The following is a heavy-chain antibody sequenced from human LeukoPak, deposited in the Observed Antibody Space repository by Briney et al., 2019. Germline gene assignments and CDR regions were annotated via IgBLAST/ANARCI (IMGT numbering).Heavy chain of an antibody. J-gene: IGHJ3*02. D-gene: IGHD3-10*01. CDR2: IGTAGDT. V-gene: IGHV3-13*04. CDR3: ARVGGSGSYGNAFDI. CDR1: GFTFSSYD. Sequence: GGSLRLFCAASGFTFSSYDMHWVRQGTAKGLEYVSTIGTAGDTYYPGSVKGRFTISRENAKNSLYLQMNSLSAGDTAVYYCARVGGSGSYGNAFDIWGQGTMVTVSS.